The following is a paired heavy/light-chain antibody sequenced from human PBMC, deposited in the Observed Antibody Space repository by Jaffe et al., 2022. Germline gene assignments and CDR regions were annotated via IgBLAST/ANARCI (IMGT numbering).Light chain of an antibody. CDR3: QQSDSIPIT. J-gene: IGKJ5*01. Sequence: DIQMTQSPSSLSACVGDRVTIICRASQSIRRYLNWYQQKPGKAPKLLISAASSLESGVPSRFSGSGSGTDFSLTINSLQPEDFATYYCQQSDSIPITFGQGTRLEIK. CDR2: AAS. CDR1: QSIRRY. V-gene: IGKV1-39*01.
Heavy chain of an antibody. CDR2: ISGSGGST. J-gene: IGHJ3*02. V-gene: IGHV3-23*01. CDR1: GFTFSSYA. D-gene: IGHD1-26*01. CDR3: AKSFSGDHLADVFDI. Sequence: EVQLLESGGGLVQPGGSLRLSCAASGFTFSSYAMSWVRQAPGKGLEWVSAISGSGGSTYYADSVKGRFTISRDNSKNTLYVQMNSLRAEDTAVYYCAKSFSGDHLADVFDIWGQGTMVTVSS.